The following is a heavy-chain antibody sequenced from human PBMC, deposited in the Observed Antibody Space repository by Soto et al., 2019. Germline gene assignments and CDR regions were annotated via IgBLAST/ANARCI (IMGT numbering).Heavy chain of an antibody. CDR3: ARDRDELVGIFPYYYGMDV. Sequence: PGGSLRLSCAASGFTFSSYEMNWVRQAPGKGLEWVSYISSSGRTTYSVKGCFTISRDNAKNSLSLQMNSLRADDTAVYYCARDRDELVGIFPYYYGMDVWGQGTTVTVSS. CDR1: GFTFSSYE. J-gene: IGHJ6*02. CDR2: ISSSGRTT. D-gene: IGHD2-21*01. V-gene: IGHV3-48*03.